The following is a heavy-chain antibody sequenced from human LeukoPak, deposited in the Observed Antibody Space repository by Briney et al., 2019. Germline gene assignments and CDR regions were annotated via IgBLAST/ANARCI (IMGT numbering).Heavy chain of an antibody. CDR1: RYTFTTYG. CDR2: ISAYSGHT. J-gene: IGHJ1*01. D-gene: IGHD6-13*01. CDR3: ARASVVAAGTRYFLH. V-gene: IGHV1-18*01. Sequence: ASVKVSCKASRYTFTTYGISWVRQAPGQGLEWMGWISAYSGHTNYAQKFQGRVTMTTDTSTSTAYMELGSLRSDDTAVYYCARASVVAAGTRYFLHWGQGTLVTVSS.